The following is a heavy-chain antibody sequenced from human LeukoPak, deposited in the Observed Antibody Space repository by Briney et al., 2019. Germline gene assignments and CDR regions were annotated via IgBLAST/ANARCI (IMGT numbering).Heavy chain of an antibody. CDR3: ARDFNGYEGSRFDP. CDR1: GFTFSSYE. Sequence: PGGSLRLSCAASGFTFSSYEMNWVRQAPGKGLEWVSYISSSGSTIYYADSVKGRFTISRDNAKNSLYLQMNSLRAEDTAVYYCARDFNGYEGSRFDPWGQGTLVTVSS. CDR2: ISSSGSTI. V-gene: IGHV3-48*03. J-gene: IGHJ5*02. D-gene: IGHD1-26*01.